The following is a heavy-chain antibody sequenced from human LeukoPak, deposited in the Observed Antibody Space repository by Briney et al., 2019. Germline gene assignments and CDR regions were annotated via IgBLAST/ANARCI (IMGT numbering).Heavy chain of an antibody. CDR3: ARGDYYGSGTSWFDP. CDR1: GGSISSSSYY. V-gene: IGHV4-39*07. J-gene: IGHJ5*02. D-gene: IGHD3-10*01. Sequence: PSETLSLTCTVFGGSISSSSYYWGWIRQPPGKGLEWIGSIYYSGSTYYNPSLKSRVTISVDTSKNQFSLKLSSVTAADTAVYYCARGDYYGSGTSWFDPWGQGTLVTVSS. CDR2: IYYSGST.